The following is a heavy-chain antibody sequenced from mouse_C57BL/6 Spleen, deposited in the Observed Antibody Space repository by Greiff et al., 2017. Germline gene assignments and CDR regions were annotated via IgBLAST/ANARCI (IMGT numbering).Heavy chain of an antibody. J-gene: IGHJ4*01. D-gene: IGHD1-1*01. CDR3: ARREVAQYYYAMDY. Sequence: EVQRVESGGGLVKPGGSLKLSCAASGFTFSDYGMHWVRQAPEKGLEWVAYISSGSSTIYYADTVKGRFTISRDNAKNTLFLQMTSLRSEDTAMYYCARREVAQYYYAMDYWGQGTSVTVSS. CDR1: GFTFSDYG. CDR2: ISSGSSTI. V-gene: IGHV5-17*01.